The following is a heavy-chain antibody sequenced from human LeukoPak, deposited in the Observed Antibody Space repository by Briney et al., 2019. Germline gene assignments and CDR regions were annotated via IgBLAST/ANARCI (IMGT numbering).Heavy chain of an antibody. D-gene: IGHD2-2*02. CDR2: ISSSSSYI. CDR3: ARDPEYPGWFDP. CDR1: GFTFSSYS. V-gene: IGHV3-21*01. Sequence: GGSLRLSCAASGFTFSSYSMNWVRQAPGKGLEWVSSISSSSSYIYYADSVKGRFTVSRDNAKNSLYLQMNSLRAEDTAVYYCARDPEYPGWFDPWGQGTLVTVSS. J-gene: IGHJ5*02.